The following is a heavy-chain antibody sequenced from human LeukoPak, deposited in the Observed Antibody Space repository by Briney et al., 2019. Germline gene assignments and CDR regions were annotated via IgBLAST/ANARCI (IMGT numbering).Heavy chain of an antibody. CDR3: ARDLDGFSRAFDI. Sequence: PGGSLRLSCAASGFTFSRCAMHWVRQAPGKGLEWVAVISYDGSNKYYADSVKGRFTISRDNSKNTLYLQMNSLRAEDTAVYYCARDLDGFSRAFDIWGQGTMVTVSS. D-gene: IGHD3-9*01. CDR1: GFTFSRCA. J-gene: IGHJ3*02. CDR2: ISYDGSNK. V-gene: IGHV3-30-3*01.